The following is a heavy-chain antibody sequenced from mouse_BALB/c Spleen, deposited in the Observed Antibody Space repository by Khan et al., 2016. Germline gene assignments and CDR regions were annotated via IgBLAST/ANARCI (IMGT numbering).Heavy chain of an antibody. V-gene: IGHV4-1*02. CDR2: INPDSSTI. J-gene: IGHJ3*01. CDR1: GFDFSRFW. CDR3: ARAGYYGYLVN. D-gene: IGHD1-1*01. Sequence: EVQLQESGGGLVQPGGSLKLSCAASGFDFSRFWMSWVRQAPGKGLEWIGEINPDSSTINYTPSLKDKFIISRDNAKNTLYLQRRKVRSEDTVLYYCARAGYYGYLVNWGQGTLVTVSA.